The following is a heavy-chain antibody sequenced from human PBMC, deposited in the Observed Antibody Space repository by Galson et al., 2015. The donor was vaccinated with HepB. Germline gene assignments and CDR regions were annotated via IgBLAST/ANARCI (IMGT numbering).Heavy chain of an antibody. CDR1: GFTFSVYS. J-gene: IGHJ3*02. D-gene: IGHD5-18*01. Sequence: SLRLSCAASGFTFSVYSMNWVRQASGKGLEWVSSISSSSSYIYYADSVKGRLTISRDNAKNSLYLQMNSLRAEDTAVYYCARLASEDTSMIRDAFDIWGQGTMVTVSS. CDR2: ISSSSSYI. CDR3: ARLASEDTSMIRDAFDI. V-gene: IGHV3-21*01.